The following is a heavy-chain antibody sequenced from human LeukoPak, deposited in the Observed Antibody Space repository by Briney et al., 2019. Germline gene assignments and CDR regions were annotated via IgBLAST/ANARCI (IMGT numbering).Heavy chain of an antibody. Sequence: GGSLRLSCAASGFTFSSYWMSWVRQAPGKGLEWVANIKQDGSEKYYVDSVKGRFTISRDNAKNSLYLQMNSLRAEDTALYYCARDRAFGGVIGAFDIWGQGTMVTVSS. V-gene: IGHV3-7*01. CDR3: ARDRAFGGVIGAFDI. CDR1: GFTFSSYW. D-gene: IGHD3-16*01. J-gene: IGHJ3*02. CDR2: IKQDGSEK.